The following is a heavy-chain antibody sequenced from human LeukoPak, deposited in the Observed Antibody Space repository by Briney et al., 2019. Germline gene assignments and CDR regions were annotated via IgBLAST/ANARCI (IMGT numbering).Heavy chain of an antibody. V-gene: IGHV1-2*02. Sequence: AAVKVSCKASGYTFSDYHMHGVRQAPGQGVEGMGGINPNSGDTKCPQNFQGRVTVTMDTAISTAYMELNRLLSDDTAVYYCARVRDLPGLLYWGQGTLVTVSS. J-gene: IGHJ4*02. CDR1: GYTFSDYH. CDR3: ARVRDLPGLLY. D-gene: IGHD2/OR15-2a*01. CDR2: INPNSGDT.